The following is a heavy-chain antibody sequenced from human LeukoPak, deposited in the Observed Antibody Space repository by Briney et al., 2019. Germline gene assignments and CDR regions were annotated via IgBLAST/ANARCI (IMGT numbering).Heavy chain of an antibody. CDR1: GYTFTTYG. D-gene: IGHD3-22*01. CDR3: ARVWGYYYDSSGYSDFDY. J-gene: IGHJ4*02. Sequence: ASVKVSCKASGYTFTTYGITWVRQAPGQGLEWMGWISAYNGNTNYAQNFQGRVTMTIDTSTSTAYMELRSLKSDDTAVYYCARVWGYYYDSSGYSDFDYWGQGTLVTVSS. CDR2: ISAYNGNT. V-gene: IGHV1-18*01.